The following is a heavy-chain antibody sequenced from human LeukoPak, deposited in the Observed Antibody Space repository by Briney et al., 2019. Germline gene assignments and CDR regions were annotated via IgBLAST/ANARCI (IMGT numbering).Heavy chain of an antibody. J-gene: IGHJ4*02. CDR3: AKEPFLEWLPPLFDY. CDR1: GFTFSSYA. V-gene: IGHV3-23*01. CDR2: ISGSGGST. D-gene: IGHD3-3*01. Sequence: PRGSLRLSCAASGFTFSSYAMSWVRQAPGKGLEWVSAISGSGGSTYYADSVKGRFTISRDNSKNTLYLQMNSLRAEDTAVYYCAKEPFLEWLPPLFDYWGQGTLVTVSS.